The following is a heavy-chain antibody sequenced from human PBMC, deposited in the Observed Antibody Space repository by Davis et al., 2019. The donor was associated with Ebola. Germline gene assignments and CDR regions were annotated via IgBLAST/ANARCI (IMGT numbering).Heavy chain of an antibody. CDR1: GFSFSSYN. V-gene: IGHV3-23*01. CDR3: AKVNVLDFDY. J-gene: IGHJ4*02. Sequence: GGSLRLSCAASGFSFSSYNMNWVRQAPGKGLEWVSAISGSGGSTYYADSVKGRFTISRDNSKNTLYLQMNSLRAEDTAVYYCAKVNVLDFDYWGQGTLVTVSS. CDR2: ISGSGGST. D-gene: IGHD1-1*01.